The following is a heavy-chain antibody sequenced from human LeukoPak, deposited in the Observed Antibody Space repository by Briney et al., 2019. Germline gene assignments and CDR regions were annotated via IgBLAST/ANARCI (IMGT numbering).Heavy chain of an antibody. Sequence: ASVRDSFKASGYTFTSYYMHWVRQAPGQGREGMGIINPSGGSTSYAQKCQGRVTMTRDTSTSTVYMELSSLRSEDTAVYYCARGPNRWELLRYNWFDPWGQGTLVTVSS. CDR3: ARGPNRWELLRYNWFDP. V-gene: IGHV1-46*01. D-gene: IGHD1-26*01. CDR1: GYTFTSYY. CDR2: INPSGGST. J-gene: IGHJ5*02.